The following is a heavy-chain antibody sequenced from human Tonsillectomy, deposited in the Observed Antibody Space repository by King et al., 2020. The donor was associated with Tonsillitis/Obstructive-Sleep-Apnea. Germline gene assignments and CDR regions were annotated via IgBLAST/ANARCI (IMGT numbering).Heavy chain of an antibody. CDR1: GYTFTSYG. J-gene: IGHJ4*02. Sequence: VQLVQSGVEVKQPGASVRVSCAASGYTFTSYGVSWVRQAPGHGLEWMGWISTYNGNTKYAQKLQGRVTMTTETSTNTAYMELRSLRSDDTAVYYCAREAVAATLDYLGQGTLVTVSS. CDR3: AREAVAATLDY. CDR2: ISTYNGNT. D-gene: IGHD2-15*01. V-gene: IGHV1-18*04.